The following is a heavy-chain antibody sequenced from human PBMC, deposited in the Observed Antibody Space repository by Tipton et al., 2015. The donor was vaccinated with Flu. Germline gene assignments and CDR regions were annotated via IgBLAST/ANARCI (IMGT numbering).Heavy chain of an antibody. CDR1: DYSISSGYY. CDR2: ISHSGRT. V-gene: IGHV4-38-2*02. CDR3: ARGPGGILTGNHFDR. D-gene: IGHD3-9*01. J-gene: IGHJ4*02. Sequence: TLSLTCTVSDYSISSGYYWGWIRQPPGKGLEWIGCISHSGRTYYNPSLKSRVTISVDTAKNQFSQRLSSVTAANTAMYYCARGPGGILTGNHFDRWGQGTLVTVSS.